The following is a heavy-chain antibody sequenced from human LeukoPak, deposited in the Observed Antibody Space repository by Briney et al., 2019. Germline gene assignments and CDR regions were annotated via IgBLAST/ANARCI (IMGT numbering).Heavy chain of an antibody. Sequence: GSVKVSCKVSGYTLTELSMHWVRQAPGKGLEWMGGFDPEDGETIYAQKFQGRVTMTEDTSTSTAYMELSSLGSEDTAVYYCARGGAVAGKGNQGWKFFFDYWGQGTLVTVSS. J-gene: IGHJ4*02. V-gene: IGHV1-24*01. CDR2: FDPEDGET. D-gene: IGHD6-19*01. CDR3: ARGGAVAGKGNQGWKFFFDY. CDR1: GYTLTELS.